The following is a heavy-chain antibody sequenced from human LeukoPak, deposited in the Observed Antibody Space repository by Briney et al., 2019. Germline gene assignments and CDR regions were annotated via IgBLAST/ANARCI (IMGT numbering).Heavy chain of an antibody. CDR1: GFTFSNYE. D-gene: IGHD4-23*01. Sequence: GGSLRLSCAASGFTFSNYEMHWVRQAPGKGLEWLAYITSGGVVYQADSVKGRFTISRDNAKNSLFLQMNSLRAEDTAVYYCARDWYTAERWTIYYSYYIDVWGKGTTVTVSS. J-gene: IGHJ6*03. CDR2: ITSGGVV. CDR3: ARDWYTAERWTIYYSYYIDV. V-gene: IGHV3-48*03.